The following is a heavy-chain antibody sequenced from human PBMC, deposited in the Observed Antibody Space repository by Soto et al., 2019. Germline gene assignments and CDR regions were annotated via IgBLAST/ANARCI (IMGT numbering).Heavy chain of an antibody. J-gene: IGHJ3*02. V-gene: IGHV1-2*04. CDR2: INPNSGGT. D-gene: IGHD6-6*01. CDR3: ARGWSIAARQGAFDI. Sequence: ASVKVSCKASGYTFTSYGISWVRQAPGQGLEWMGWINPNSGGTNYAQKFQGWVTMTRDTSISTAYMELSRLRSDDTAVYYCARGWSIAARQGAFDIWGQGTMVTVSS. CDR1: GYTFTSYG.